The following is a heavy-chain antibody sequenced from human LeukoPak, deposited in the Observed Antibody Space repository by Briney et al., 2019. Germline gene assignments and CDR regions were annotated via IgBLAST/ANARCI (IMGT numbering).Heavy chain of an antibody. CDR1: EFTFSDST. CDR3: AREILGEQEFDY. V-gene: IGHV3-30-3*01. Sequence: GGSLRLSCTASEFTFSDSTMHWVRQAPGKGLEWLTGISPDGGYKSYAHSVRGRFTISRDNSENTLYLQMNNVRAEDTAVYYCAREILGEQEFDYWGQGTLVTVSS. D-gene: IGHD1-26*01. CDR2: ISPDGGYK. J-gene: IGHJ4*02.